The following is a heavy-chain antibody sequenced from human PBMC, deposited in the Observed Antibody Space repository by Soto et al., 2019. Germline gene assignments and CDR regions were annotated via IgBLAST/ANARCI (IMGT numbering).Heavy chain of an antibody. J-gene: IGHJ6*02. V-gene: IGHV3-53*04. D-gene: IGHD3-10*01. Sequence: EVLLVESGGGLVQPGGSLRLSCAASGIPVSSNYMTWVRQAPGKGLEWVSVLHSGGDTYYANYVKGRFIITRHDSTNTLFLQMNSLTAGDTDVYYCARDGPYYYASRMDIWGQGTTVTVSS. CDR2: LHSGGDT. CDR1: GIPVSSNY. CDR3: ARDGPYYYASRMDI.